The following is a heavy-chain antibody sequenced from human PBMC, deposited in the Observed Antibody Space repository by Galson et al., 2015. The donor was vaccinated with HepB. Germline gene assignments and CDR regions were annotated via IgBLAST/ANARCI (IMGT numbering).Heavy chain of an antibody. CDR1: GGTFSSYA. CDR2: IIPIFGTA. CDR3: ARGGHYYDSSGYYLYYFDY. Sequence: SVKVSCKASGGTFSSYAISWVRQAPGQGLEWMGGIIPIFGTANYAQKFQGRVTITADESTSTAYMELSSLRSEDTAVYYCARGGHYYDSSGYYLYYFDYWGQGTLVTVSP. J-gene: IGHJ4*02. V-gene: IGHV1-69*13. D-gene: IGHD3-22*01.